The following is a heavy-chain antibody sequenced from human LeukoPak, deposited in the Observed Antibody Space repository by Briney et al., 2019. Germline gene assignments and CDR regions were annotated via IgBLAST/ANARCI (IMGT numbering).Heavy chain of an antibody. CDR3: ARQGVRFYYGSTNWFDP. D-gene: IGHD3-10*01. Sequence: SETLSLTCGVYGGSFSGYYWSWIRQPPGKGLEWIGYIYYSGSTNYNPSLKSRVTISVDTSKNQFSLKLSSVTAADTAVYYCARQGVRFYYGSTNWFDPWGQGTLVTVSS. CDR2: IYYSGST. V-gene: IGHV4-59*08. CDR1: GGSFSGYY. J-gene: IGHJ5*02.